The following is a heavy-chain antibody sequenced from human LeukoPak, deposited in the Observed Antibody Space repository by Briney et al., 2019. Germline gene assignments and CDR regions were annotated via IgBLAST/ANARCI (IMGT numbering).Heavy chain of an antibody. CDR2: ISSSGSTI. CDR3: ASNQGTGRYDYVWGSFPFDY. CDR1: GFTFSDYY. Sequence: GGSLRLSCAASGFTFSDYYMSWIRQAPGKGLEWVSYISSSGSTIYYADSVKGRFTISRDNAKNSLYLQMNSLRAEDTAVYYCASNQGTGRYDYVWGSFPFDYWGQGTLVTVSS. J-gene: IGHJ4*02. D-gene: IGHD3-16*01. V-gene: IGHV3-11*01.